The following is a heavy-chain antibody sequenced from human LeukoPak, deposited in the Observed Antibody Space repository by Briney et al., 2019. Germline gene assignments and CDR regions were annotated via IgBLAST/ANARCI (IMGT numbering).Heavy chain of an antibody. Sequence: SETLSLTCAVYGGSLSGYSWSWTRKPPGKGLEWIGEINHSGSTNYNPSLKSRVTISVDTSKNQFSLKLSSVTAADTAVYYCAREAVAGTDFDYWGQGTLVTVSS. CDR2: INHSGST. J-gene: IGHJ4*02. V-gene: IGHV4-34*01. D-gene: IGHD6-19*01. CDR1: GGSLSGYS. CDR3: AREAVAGTDFDY.